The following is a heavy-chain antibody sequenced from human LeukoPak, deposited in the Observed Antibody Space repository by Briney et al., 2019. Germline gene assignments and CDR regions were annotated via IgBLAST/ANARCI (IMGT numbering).Heavy chain of an antibody. CDR2: IKQDGILK. J-gene: IGHJ5*02. Sequence: PGGSLRLSCAASGFTFSDYWMSWVRQAPGRGLDWVATIKQDGILKHYVDSVKGRFTISRDNAEDSLHLQMDSLRVEDTAVYYCARLGGETTRFDLWGQGALVTVSS. V-gene: IGHV3-7*01. CDR3: ARLGGETTRFDL. D-gene: IGHD3-16*01. CDR1: GFTFSDYW.